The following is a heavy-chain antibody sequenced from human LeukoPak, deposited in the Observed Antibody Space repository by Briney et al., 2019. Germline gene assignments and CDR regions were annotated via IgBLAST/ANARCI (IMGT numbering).Heavy chain of an antibody. CDR3: ARAIAAAGRRGAFFDY. CDR2: ISYDGSNK. Sequence: PGGSLRLSCAASGFTFRSYAMQGVREAPGKGREGGAVISYDGSNKYYADSVKGRFTISRDNSKNTLYLQMNSLRAEDTAVYYCARAIAAAGRRGAFFDYWGQGTLVTVSS. CDR1: GFTFRSYA. D-gene: IGHD6-13*01. J-gene: IGHJ4*02. V-gene: IGHV3-30*04.